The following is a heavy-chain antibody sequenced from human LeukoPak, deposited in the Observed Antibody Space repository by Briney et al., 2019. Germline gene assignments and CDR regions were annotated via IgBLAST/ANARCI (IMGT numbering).Heavy chain of an antibody. Sequence: GGSLRLSCAASGFTVSSNYMSWVRQAPGKGLEWVSIIYRVGSTFYADSVEGRFTISRDYSKNTLYLQMNSLRVEDTAIYYCARDGGNNSWYGMDVWGQGTTVTVSS. D-gene: IGHD4-23*01. CDR1: GFTVSSNY. J-gene: IGHJ6*02. CDR3: ARDGGNNSWYGMDV. V-gene: IGHV3-66*01. CDR2: IYRVGST.